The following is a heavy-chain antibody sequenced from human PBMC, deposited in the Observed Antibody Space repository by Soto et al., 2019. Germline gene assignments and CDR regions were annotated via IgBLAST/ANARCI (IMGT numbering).Heavy chain of an antibody. CDR3: ARPAYYNIFSGYSSRFDY. CDR2: INLGNGKT. J-gene: IGHJ4*02. D-gene: IGHD3-9*01. Sequence: ARHAHGQRPEWMGWINLGNGKTKYSQKFQGRVTITRDISASTAYMELSSLRSEDTAVYYCARPAYYNIFSGYSSRFDYWGQGTLVTVSS. V-gene: IGHV1-3*01.